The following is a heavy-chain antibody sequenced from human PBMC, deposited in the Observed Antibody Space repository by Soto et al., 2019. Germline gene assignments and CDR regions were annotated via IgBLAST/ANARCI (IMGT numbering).Heavy chain of an antibody. Sequence: GGSLRLSCAASGFTFDDYAMHWVRQAPGKGLEWVSGISWNSGSIGYADSVKGRFTISRDNAKNSLYLQMNSLRAEDTALYYCAKDLSRWSAIEPIMDVWGKGTTVTVSS. CDR2: ISWNSGSI. CDR1: GFTFDDYA. J-gene: IGHJ6*03. CDR3: AKDLSRWSAIEPIMDV. D-gene: IGHD2-8*01. V-gene: IGHV3-9*01.